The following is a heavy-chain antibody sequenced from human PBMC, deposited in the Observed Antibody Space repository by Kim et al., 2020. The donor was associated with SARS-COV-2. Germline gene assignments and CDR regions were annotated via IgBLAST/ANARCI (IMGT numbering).Heavy chain of an antibody. CDR1: GVSISNSF. V-gene: IGHV4-4*07. CDR2: TYTTGTT. J-gene: IGHJ6*02. Sequence: SETLSLTCSVSGVSISNSFWAWVRQPAGRGLEWIGHTYTTGTTSFNPSLKGRVSMSVDKSKNLFSVMLTSVTDADTATYYCAKVSYFYGMDVWGQGTTVT. D-gene: IGHD2-21*01. CDR3: AKVSYFYGMDV.